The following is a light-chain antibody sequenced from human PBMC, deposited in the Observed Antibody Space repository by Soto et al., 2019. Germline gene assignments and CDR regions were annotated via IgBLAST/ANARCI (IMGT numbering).Light chain of an antibody. Sequence: DIVLTQSPDTLSLSPGETATLSCGASQSVSSSHIAWYQQKPGQSPRLLIDGASSRATGIPDRFSGGGSGTDFTLTISRLEPEDFAVYYCQQYGSSPWTFGQGTKVDIK. CDR1: QSVSSSH. V-gene: IGKV3-20*01. J-gene: IGKJ1*01. CDR2: GAS. CDR3: QQYGSSPWT.